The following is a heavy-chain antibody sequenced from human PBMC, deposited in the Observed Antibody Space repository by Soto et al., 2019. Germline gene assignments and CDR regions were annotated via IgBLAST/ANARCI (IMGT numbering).Heavy chain of an antibody. CDR2: IIPMFGTA. V-gene: IGHV1-69*12. CDR3: ASGIQLWLRRINNGYSG. D-gene: IGHD5-18*01. CDR1: GGTFSTYA. Sequence: QVQLVQSGAEVKKPESSVKVSCKAPGGTFSTYAISWVRQAPGQGLEWMGGIIPMFGTANYAQRFQDRVTLTADESTNTGDMELSSLRSGDTAVYFCASGIQLWLRRINNGYSGWGQGTLVTVSS. J-gene: IGHJ4*02.